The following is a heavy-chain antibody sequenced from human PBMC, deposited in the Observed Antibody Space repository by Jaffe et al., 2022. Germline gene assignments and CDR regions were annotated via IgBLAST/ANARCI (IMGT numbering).Heavy chain of an antibody. CDR3: TIDTVYGDYYYYYMDV. J-gene: IGHJ6*03. CDR2: IRSKAYGGTT. Sequence: EVQLVESGGGLVQPGRSLRLSCTASGFTFGDYAMSWFRQAPGKGLEWVGFIRSKAYGGTTEYAASVKGRFTISRDDSKSIAYLQMNSLKTEDTAVYYCTIDTVYGDYYYYYMDVWGKGTTVTVSS. CDR1: GFTFGDYA. V-gene: IGHV3-49*03. D-gene: IGHD4-17*01.